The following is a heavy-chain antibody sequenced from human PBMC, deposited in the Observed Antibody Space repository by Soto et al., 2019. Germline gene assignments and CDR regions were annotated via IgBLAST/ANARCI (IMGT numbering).Heavy chain of an antibody. CDR1: GFTFSSYD. CDR2: IGTAGDT. J-gene: IGHJ2*01. Sequence: GGSLRLSCAASGFTFSSYDFHWVRQATGKGLEWVSGIGTAGDTYYAGSVKGRFIMSRENAKNSLYLQMNSLRAGDTAVYYCARGFGYSSSWYEGGISAIGHWYFDLWGRGTLVTVSS. V-gene: IGHV3-13*01. CDR3: ARGFGYSSSWYEGGISAIGHWYFDL. D-gene: IGHD6-13*01.